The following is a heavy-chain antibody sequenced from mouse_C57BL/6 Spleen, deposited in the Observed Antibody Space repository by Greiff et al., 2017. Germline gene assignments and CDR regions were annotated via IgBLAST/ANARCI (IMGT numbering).Heavy chain of an antibody. V-gene: IGHV3-6*01. CDR3: ARDEGYYGSSPYYFDY. Sequence: DVKLQESGPGLVKPSQSLSLTCSVTGYSITSGYYWNWIRQFPGNKLEWMGYISYDGSNNYNPSLKNRISITRDTSKNQFFLKLNSVTTEDTATYYGARDEGYYGSSPYYFDYWGQGTTLTVSS. CDR1: GYSITSGYY. D-gene: IGHD1-1*01. J-gene: IGHJ2*01. CDR2: ISYDGSN.